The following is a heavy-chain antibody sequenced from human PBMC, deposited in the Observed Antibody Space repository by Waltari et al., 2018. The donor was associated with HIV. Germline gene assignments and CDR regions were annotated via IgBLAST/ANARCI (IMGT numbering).Heavy chain of an antibody. CDR1: GFRFGDFA. D-gene: IGHD3-10*01. J-gene: IGHJ4*02. CDR3: AKDTTKIWSNYLSQFDS. Sequence: EVKLVESGGGVVHPGGSLRLSCEGSGFRFGDFAVHWVRLAPGKGMEWVSSASWNSAVVGYADCVKGRLTISRDNAKDSLYLQMNRLRLEDTAFYYCAKDTTKIWSNYLSQFDSWGQGTPVTVSS. CDR2: ASWNSAVV. V-gene: IGHV3-9*01.